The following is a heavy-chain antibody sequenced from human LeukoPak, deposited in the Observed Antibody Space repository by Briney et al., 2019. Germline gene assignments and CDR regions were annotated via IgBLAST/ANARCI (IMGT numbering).Heavy chain of an antibody. V-gene: IGHV4-59*01. CDR1: GFTFGSYW. Sequence: GSLRLSCAASGFTFGSYWMTWVRQAPGKGLELIGYIYYSGSTNYNPSLKSRVTISVDTSKNQFSLKQSSVTAADTAVYYCARSYDSSGSYYFHYWGQGTLVTVSS. CDR2: IYYSGST. J-gene: IGHJ4*02. D-gene: IGHD3-22*01. CDR3: ARSYDSSGSYYFHY.